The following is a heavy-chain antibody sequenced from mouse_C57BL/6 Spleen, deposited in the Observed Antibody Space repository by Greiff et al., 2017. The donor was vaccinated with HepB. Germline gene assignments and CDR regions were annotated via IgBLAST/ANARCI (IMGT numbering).Heavy chain of an antibody. CDR1: GYTFTSYW. CDR2: IDPSDSET. J-gene: IGHJ3*01. CDR3: ARGGLLEAWFAY. D-gene: IGHD2-14*01. V-gene: IGHV1-52*01. Sequence: QVQLQQSGAELVRPGTSVKMSCKASGYTFTSYWMHWVKQRPIQGLEWIGNIDPSDSETHYNQKFKDKATLTVDKSSSTAYMQLSSLTSEDSAVYYCARGGLLEAWFAYWGQGTLVTVSA.